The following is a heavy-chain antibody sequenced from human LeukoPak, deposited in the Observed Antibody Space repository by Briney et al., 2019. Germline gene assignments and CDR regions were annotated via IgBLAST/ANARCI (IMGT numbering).Heavy chain of an antibody. Sequence: GGSLRLSCAASGFTFSSYGMHWVRQAPGKGLEWVGFIRYDGTNKDYADSVRGRFTISRDNSKNTLYLQMNSPRAEDTAVYYCAKPMTDTYDVFDIWGQGTMVTVS. D-gene: IGHD2-21*02. J-gene: IGHJ3*02. CDR3: AKPMTDTYDVFDI. CDR2: IRYDGTNK. CDR1: GFTFSSYG. V-gene: IGHV3-30*02.